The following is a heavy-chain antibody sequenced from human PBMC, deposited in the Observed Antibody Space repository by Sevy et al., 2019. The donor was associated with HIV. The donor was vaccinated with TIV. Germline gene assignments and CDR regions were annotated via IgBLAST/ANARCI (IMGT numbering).Heavy chain of an antibody. J-gene: IGHJ4*02. CDR1: GFSSSSYW. CDR3: ARSVDY. V-gene: IGHV3-7*01. CDR2: VNLDGSGK. Sequence: GGSLRLSCAASGFSSSSYWMTWFRQAPGKELEWVANVNLDGSGKYYVDSVKGRFTISRDNARNSLSLQMNSLRAEDTAVYYCARSVDYWGQGTLVTVSS.